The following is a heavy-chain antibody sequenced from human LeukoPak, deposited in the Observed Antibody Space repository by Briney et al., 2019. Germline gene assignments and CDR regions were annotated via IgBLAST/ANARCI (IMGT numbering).Heavy chain of an antibody. CDR3: ATGIAAAGNRHFDY. CDR1: GGSISSSSYY. V-gene: IGHV4-39*01. CDR2: IYYSGST. D-gene: IGHD6-13*01. J-gene: IGHJ4*02. Sequence: SETLSLTCTVSGGSISSSSYYWGWIRQPPGKGLEWIGSIYYSGSTYYNPSLKSRVTISVDTSKNQFSLKLSSVTAADTAVYYCATGIAAAGNRHFDYWGQGTLVTVSS.